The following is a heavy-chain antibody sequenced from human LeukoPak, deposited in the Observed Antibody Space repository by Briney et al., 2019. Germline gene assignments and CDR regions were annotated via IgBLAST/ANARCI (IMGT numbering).Heavy chain of an antibody. CDR1: GFTFSAST. J-gene: IGHJ4*02. D-gene: IGHD1-26*01. Sequence: GGSLRLSCAASGFTFSASTMHWVRQASGKGLEWVGRIRSKPNNYATAYAASVQGRFTISRDDSKNTAYLQMNSLKTEDTALYYCTSVVGATFDYWDQGTLVTVSS. V-gene: IGHV3-73*01. CDR2: IRSKPNNYAT. CDR3: TSVVGATFDY.